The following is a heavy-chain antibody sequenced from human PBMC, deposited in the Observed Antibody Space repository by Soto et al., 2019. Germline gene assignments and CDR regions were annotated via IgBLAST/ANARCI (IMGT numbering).Heavy chain of an antibody. CDR1: GFTFSSYW. V-gene: IGHV3-74*01. D-gene: IGHD3-10*01. CDR3: AGGLEYGEIVY. CDR2: IDTDTNDA. J-gene: IGHJ4*02. Sequence: EVQLVESGGGLVQPGGSLRLSCAASGFTFSSYWMHWIRLPPGKGLVWVSRIDTDTNDAAYADSVKGRFTISRDNAKNTLYLQMNSLRVEDTGVYYCAGGLEYGEIVYWGQGTRVTVSS.